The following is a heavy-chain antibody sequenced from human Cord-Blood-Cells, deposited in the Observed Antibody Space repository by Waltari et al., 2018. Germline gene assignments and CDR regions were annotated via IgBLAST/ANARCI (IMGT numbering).Heavy chain of an antibody. CDR1: GGSFSGYY. CDR3: ARLYCSSTSCNFDY. D-gene: IGHD2-2*01. CDR2: INHSGST. Sequence: QVQLQQWGAGLLKPSETLSLTCAVYGGSFSGYYWSWIPQPPGKGLEWIGEINHSGSTNYNPSLKSRVTISVDTSKNQFSLKLSSVTAADTAVYYCARLYCSSTSCNFDYWGQGTLVTVSS. J-gene: IGHJ4*02. V-gene: IGHV4-34*01.